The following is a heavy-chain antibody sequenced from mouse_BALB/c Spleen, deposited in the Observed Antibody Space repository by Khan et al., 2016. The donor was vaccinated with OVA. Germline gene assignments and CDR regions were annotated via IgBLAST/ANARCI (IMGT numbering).Heavy chain of an antibody. CDR3: ARTARIKD. CDR1: GYSITSGYG. V-gene: IGHV3-2*02. CDR2: ISYSGST. Sequence: EVQLQESGPGLVKPSQSLSLTCTVTGYSITSGYGWNWIRQFPGNKLEWMGYISYSGSTNYNPSLKSRISNTRGTAKNQFYLQLNSMTTEDTATYYSARTARIKDWGQGTTLTVSS. D-gene: IGHD1-2*01. J-gene: IGHJ2*01.